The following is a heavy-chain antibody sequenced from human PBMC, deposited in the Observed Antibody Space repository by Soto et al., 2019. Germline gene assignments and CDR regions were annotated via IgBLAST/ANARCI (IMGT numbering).Heavy chain of an antibody. CDR1: GYTFTAYY. V-gene: IGHV1-46*01. D-gene: IGHD4-4*01. J-gene: IGHJ4*02. CDR3: ATLYTAFDY. Sequence: QVQLLQSGAEVKKPGASVKVSCKASGYTFTAYYIHWVRQAPGQGLEWMGMINPSGGSTRYAQKFQGRVTMTRDTSTSTVYMDLSSLRSEDTAVYYCATLYTAFDYWGQGTLVTVSS. CDR2: INPSGGST.